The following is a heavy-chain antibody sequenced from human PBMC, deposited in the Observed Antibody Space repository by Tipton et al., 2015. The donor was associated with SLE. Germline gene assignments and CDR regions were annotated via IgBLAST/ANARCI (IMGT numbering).Heavy chain of an antibody. CDR1: GGPISSSSYY. CDR2: IYYSGST. Sequence: TLSLTCIVSGGPISSSSYYWGWIRQPPGKGLEWIGSIYYSGSTYYNPSLKSRVTISVDTSKNQFSLKLSSVTAADTAVYHCAREPSMVGAFDIWGQGTMVTVSS. V-gene: IGHV4-39*07. J-gene: IGHJ3*02. D-gene: IGHD3-10*01. CDR3: AREPSMVGAFDI.